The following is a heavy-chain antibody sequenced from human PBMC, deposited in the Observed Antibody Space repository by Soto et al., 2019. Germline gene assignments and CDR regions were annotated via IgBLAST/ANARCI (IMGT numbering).Heavy chain of an antibody. D-gene: IGHD6-13*01. CDR1: GFTFSSYA. Sequence: GGSLRLSCAASGFTFSSYAMHWVRQAPGKGLEWVAVISYDGSNKYYADSVKGRFTISRDNSKNTLYLQMNSLRAEDTAVYYCAREHPYSSSYGMDVWGQGTTVTVSS. J-gene: IGHJ6*02. CDR3: AREHPYSSSYGMDV. V-gene: IGHV3-30-3*01. CDR2: ISYDGSNK.